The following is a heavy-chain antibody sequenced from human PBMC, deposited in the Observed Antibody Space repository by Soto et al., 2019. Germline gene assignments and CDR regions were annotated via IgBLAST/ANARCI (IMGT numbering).Heavy chain of an antibody. V-gene: IGHV4-39*01. Sequence: PSETLSLTGTASGGSITSSSHFWGWVRQPPGKGLEWIGTIYFTGNTYYTPSLRSRLTMSIDTSKNEFSLRLNSVTAADTAVYYCAGQTFTIAAASYGRSNWFDPWGPGTLVTSPQ. D-gene: IGHD6-25*01. J-gene: IGHJ5*02. CDR1: GGSITSSSHF. CDR2: IYFTGNT. CDR3: AGQTFTIAAASYGRSNWFDP.